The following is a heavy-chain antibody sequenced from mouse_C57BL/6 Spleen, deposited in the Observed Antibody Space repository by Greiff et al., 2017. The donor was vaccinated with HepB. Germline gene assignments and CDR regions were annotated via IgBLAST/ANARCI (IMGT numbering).Heavy chain of an antibody. CDR3: ARYHEGYLDY. J-gene: IGHJ2*01. Sequence: EVMLVESGGGLVQPGGSLSLSCAASGFTFTDYYMSWVRQPPGKALEWLGFIRNKANGYTTEYSASVKGRFTISRDNSQSILYLQMNALRAEDSAAYYCARYHEGYLDYWGQGTTLTVSS. V-gene: IGHV7-3*01. CDR2: IRNKANGYTT. CDR1: GFTFTDYY.